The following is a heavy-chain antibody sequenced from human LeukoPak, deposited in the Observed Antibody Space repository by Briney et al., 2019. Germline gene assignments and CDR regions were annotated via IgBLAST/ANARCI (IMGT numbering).Heavy chain of an antibody. J-gene: IGHJ4*02. CDR2: IWYDGSNK. D-gene: IGHD6-19*01. V-gene: IGHV3-33*06. CDR3: AKEGYSSGWYSNYYFDY. CDR1: GFTFSSYG. Sequence: GRSLRLSCAASGFTFSSYGMHWVRQAPGKGLEWVAVIWYDGSNKYYADSVKGRFTISGDNSKNTLYLQMNSLRAEDTAVYYCAKEGYSSGWYSNYYFDYWGQGTLVTVSS.